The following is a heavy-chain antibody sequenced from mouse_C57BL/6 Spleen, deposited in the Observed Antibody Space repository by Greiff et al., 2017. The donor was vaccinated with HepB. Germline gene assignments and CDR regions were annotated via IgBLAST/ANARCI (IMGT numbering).Heavy chain of an antibody. CDR3: TGYYRGPWFDY. Sequence: VQLQQSGAELVRPGASVKLSCTASGFNIKDDYMHWVKQRPEQGLEWIGWIDPENGDTEYTSKFQGKATITADTSSNTAYLQLSSLTSEDAAVYYCTGYYRGPWFDYWGQGTLVTVSA. V-gene: IGHV14-4*01. CDR2: IDPENGDT. J-gene: IGHJ3*01. CDR1: GFNIKDDY. D-gene: IGHD2-12*01.